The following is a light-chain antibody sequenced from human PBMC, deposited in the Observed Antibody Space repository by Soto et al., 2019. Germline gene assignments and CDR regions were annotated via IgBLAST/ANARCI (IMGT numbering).Light chain of an antibody. CDR2: EVS. CDR1: SSDVGAYDY. V-gene: IGLV2-14*03. J-gene: IGLJ1*01. CDR3: SSYTSSSTRV. Sequence: PALNHPASVNGSPLESIPIIRNGTSSDVGAYDYVSWYQQHPDKAPKLIIYEVSNRPSGVSHRFSASKYVNTATLTISGLQAEDEADYYCSSYTSSSTRVFGTGTKVTVL.